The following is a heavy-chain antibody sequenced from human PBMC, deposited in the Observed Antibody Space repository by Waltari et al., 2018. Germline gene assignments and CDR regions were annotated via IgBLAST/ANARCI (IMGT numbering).Heavy chain of an antibody. V-gene: IGHV4-59*01. CDR1: GGSISSYY. CDR2: IYYSGST. Sequence: QVQLQESGPGLVKPSETLSLTCTVSGGSISSYYWSWIRQPPGKGLEWIGYIYYSGSTNYNPSLKSRVTISVDTSKNQFSLKLSSVTAADTAVYYCARVAYYYDSSGYYPGTFDIWGQGTMVTVSS. D-gene: IGHD3-22*01. J-gene: IGHJ3*02. CDR3: ARVAYYYDSSGYYPGTFDI.